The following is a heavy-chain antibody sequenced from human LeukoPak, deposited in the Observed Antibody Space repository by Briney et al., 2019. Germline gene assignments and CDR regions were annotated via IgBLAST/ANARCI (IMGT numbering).Heavy chain of an antibody. D-gene: IGHD1-26*01. V-gene: IGHV3-33*08. Sequence: GGSLRLSCAASGFTFSNYGMHWVRQAPGKGLEWVAVIWYGGSNKYYADSVKGRFTISRDNSKNTLYLQMNSLRAEDTAVYYCARDRDGSYSDAFDIWGQGTMVTVSS. CDR2: IWYGGSNK. J-gene: IGHJ3*02. CDR3: ARDRDGSYSDAFDI. CDR1: GFTFSNYG.